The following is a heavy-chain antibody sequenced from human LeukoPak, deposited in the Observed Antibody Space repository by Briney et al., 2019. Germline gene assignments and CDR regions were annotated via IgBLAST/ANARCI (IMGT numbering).Heavy chain of an antibody. D-gene: IGHD1-26*01. V-gene: IGHV3-53*01. CDR1: GFTFSSYW. Sequence: PGGSLRLSCAASGFTFSSYWMSWVRQAPGKGLEWVSVIYSGGSTYYADSVKGRFTISRDNSKNTLYLQMNSLRAEDTAVYYCARADGSYYWGDYYMDVWGKETTVTVSS. CDR3: ARADGSYYWGDYYMDV. CDR2: IYSGGST. J-gene: IGHJ6*03.